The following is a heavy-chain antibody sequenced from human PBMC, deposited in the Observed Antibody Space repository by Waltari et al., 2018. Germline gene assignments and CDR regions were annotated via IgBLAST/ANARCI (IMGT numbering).Heavy chain of an antibody. V-gene: IGHV1-24*01. CDR1: GYTLAELS. J-gene: IGHJ6*03. CDR2: FDREDGQI. Sequence: QVQLAQSGAELKKPGASVKVSCTVSGYTLAELSMHWVRQAPGKGLEWMGGFDREDGQIIYAQKFQGRITMTEDTSTDTAYLELSSLRSEDTAVYYCASDRGGYYSMAVWGKGTTVTVSS. D-gene: IGHD3-10*01. CDR3: ASDRGGYYSMAV.